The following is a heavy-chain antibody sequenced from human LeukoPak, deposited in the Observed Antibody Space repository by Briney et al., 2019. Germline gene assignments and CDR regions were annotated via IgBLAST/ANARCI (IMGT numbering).Heavy chain of an antibody. V-gene: IGHV1-69*04. Sequence: GASVKVSCKASGGTFSSYAISWVRQAPGQGLEWMGRIIPILGIANYAQKFQGRVTITADKSTSTAYMELSSLRSEDTAVYYCARESLDEGHYYYYGMDVWGQGTTVTVSS. CDR1: GGTFSSYA. D-gene: IGHD1-1*01. CDR2: IIPILGIA. J-gene: IGHJ6*02. CDR3: ARESLDEGHYYYYGMDV.